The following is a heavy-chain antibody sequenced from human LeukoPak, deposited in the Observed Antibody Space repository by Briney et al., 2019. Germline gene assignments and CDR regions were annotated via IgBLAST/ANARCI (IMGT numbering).Heavy chain of an antibody. V-gene: IGHV3-53*01. J-gene: IGHJ6*02. CDR2: IYIGDRA. CDR3: VTDRDPHYGMHV. CDR1: GFSVINKY. Sequence: PGGSLRLSCAASGFSVINKYVTWVRQAPGKGLEWVSVIYIGDRADYSDSVKGRFTISRDNLKNTLYLQMNNLRVEDSAVYYCVTDRDPHYGMHVRGQGTTVTVSS.